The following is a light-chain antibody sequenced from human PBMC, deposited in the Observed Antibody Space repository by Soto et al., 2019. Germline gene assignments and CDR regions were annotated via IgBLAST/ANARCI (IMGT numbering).Light chain of an antibody. CDR2: GAS. Sequence: EIVLTQSPGILSLSPGERATLSCRASQSVNSRYLAWYQQKPGQAPRLLIYGASSRATGIPDRFSGSVSGTDFSLTISRLEPEDFAVYYCQQYTLSRFTFGPGTKVDIK. CDR1: QSVNSRY. CDR3: QQYTLSRFT. J-gene: IGKJ3*01. V-gene: IGKV3-20*01.